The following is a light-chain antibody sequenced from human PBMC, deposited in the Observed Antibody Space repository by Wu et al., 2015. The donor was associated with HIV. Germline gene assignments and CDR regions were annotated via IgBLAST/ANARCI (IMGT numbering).Light chain of an antibody. CDR3: QQYNNWRKT. CDR2: GAS. CDR1: QSVSSN. V-gene: IGKV3-15*01. J-gene: IGKJ1*01. Sequence: EIVMTQSPATLSVSPGERATLSCRASQSVSSNLAWYQQKPGQAPRLLIYGASTRATGIPARFSGSGSGTEFTLAISSLQSEDFAVYYCQQYNNWRKTFGQGDQGWKSN.